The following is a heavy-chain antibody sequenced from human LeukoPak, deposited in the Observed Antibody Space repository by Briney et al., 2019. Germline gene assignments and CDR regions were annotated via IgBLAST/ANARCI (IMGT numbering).Heavy chain of an antibody. D-gene: IGHD2-8*01. CDR2: INHSGST. CDR1: GGSFSGYY. CDR3: ARGYCANGVCYMVVY. Sequence: SETLSLTCAVYGGSFSGYYWSWIRQPPGKGLEWIGEINHSGSTNYNPSLKSRVTISVDTSKNQFSLKLSSVTAADTAVYYCARGYCANGVCYMVVYWGQGTLVTVSS. V-gene: IGHV4-34*01. J-gene: IGHJ4*02.